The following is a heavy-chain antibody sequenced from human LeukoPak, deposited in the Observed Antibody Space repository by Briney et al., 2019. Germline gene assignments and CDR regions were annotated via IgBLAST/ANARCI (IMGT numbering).Heavy chain of an antibody. J-gene: IGHJ5*02. D-gene: IGHD3-10*01. CDR2: INHSGTT. Sequence: PSETLSLTCAVYGGSFSGYYWTWIRQPPGKGLEWIGEINHSGTTNSNPSLKSRVTMSVDTSKNQFSLKLSSVTAADTAVYYCARHGIYYGLGSSYGLPNWFDPWGQGTLVTVSS. CDR3: ARHGIYYGLGSSYGLPNWFDP. V-gene: IGHV4-34*01. CDR1: GGSFSGYY.